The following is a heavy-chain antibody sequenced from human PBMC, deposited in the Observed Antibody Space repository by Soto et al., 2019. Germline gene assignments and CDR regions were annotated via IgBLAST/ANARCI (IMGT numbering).Heavy chain of an antibody. Sequence: QVQLVQSGAEVKKPGSSVKVSCKASGGTFSSYTISWVRQAPGQGLEWMGRIIPILGIANYAQKFQGRVTMTADKSTSTAYMSLRSLRSEDPAVYYCARDFQDEKATNDSSGYYPFDCWGQGTLVTVSS. CDR2: IIPILGIA. CDR3: ARDFQDEKATNDSSGYYPFDC. V-gene: IGHV1-69*08. D-gene: IGHD3-22*01. CDR1: GGTFSSYT. J-gene: IGHJ4*02.